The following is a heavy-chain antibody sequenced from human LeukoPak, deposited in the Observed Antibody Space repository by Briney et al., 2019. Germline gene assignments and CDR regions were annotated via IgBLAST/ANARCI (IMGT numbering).Heavy chain of an antibody. Sequence: MSSETLSLTCAVYGGSFSGYYWSWIRQPPGKGLEWIGEVNHSGSTNYNPSLKSRVTISVDTSKNQFSLKLSSVTAADTAVYYCARVHDFWSGYRPDYWGQGTPVTVSS. J-gene: IGHJ4*02. CDR3: ARVHDFWSGYRPDY. CDR1: GGSFSGYY. D-gene: IGHD3-3*01. V-gene: IGHV4-34*01. CDR2: VNHSGST.